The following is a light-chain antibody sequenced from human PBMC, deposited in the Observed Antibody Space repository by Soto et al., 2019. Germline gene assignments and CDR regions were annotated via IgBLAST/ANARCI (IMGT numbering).Light chain of an antibody. J-gene: IGKJ4*01. CDR3: QQYNNWPRAT. Sequence: VMTQSPDTLSVSPGERVSLSCRASQSANHNLAWYQQKPGQAPRLLIFDKSSRAPGVPARFSGGGSGTEFNITISSLQSEDSAVYYCQQYNNWPRATFGGGTKVDIK. CDR1: QSANHN. CDR2: DKS. V-gene: IGKV3-15*01.